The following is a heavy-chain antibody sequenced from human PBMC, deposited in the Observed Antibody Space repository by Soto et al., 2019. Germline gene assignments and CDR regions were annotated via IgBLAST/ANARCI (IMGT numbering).Heavy chain of an antibody. J-gene: IGHJ4*02. D-gene: IGHD6-6*01. CDR1: GYTFTGHY. CDR3: AREGIASRIPTD. Sequence: APVKGSWKASGYTFTGHYLHWGRPAPGQGPEWLGCVKPNGGGTNYARDLQGRITMARXAXXSXXXLXVXRLRSAXGGGYYCAREGIASRIPTDWGQGTLVTVSS. CDR2: VKPNGGGT. V-gene: IGHV1-2*02.